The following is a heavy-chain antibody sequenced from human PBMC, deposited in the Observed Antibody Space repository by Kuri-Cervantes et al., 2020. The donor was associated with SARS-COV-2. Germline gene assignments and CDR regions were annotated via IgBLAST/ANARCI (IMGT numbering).Heavy chain of an antibody. Sequence: ASVKVSCKASGYTFTSYDINWVRQATGQGLEWMGWMNPNSGNTGYAQKFQGRVTITRNTSISTAYMELSSLRSEDTAVYYCARDGRYCTSINCRGDAFDIWGQGTMVTVSS. CDR1: GYTFTSYD. CDR3: ARDGRYCTSINCRGDAFDI. V-gene: IGHV1-8*03. D-gene: IGHD2-2*01. J-gene: IGHJ3*02. CDR2: MNPNSGNT.